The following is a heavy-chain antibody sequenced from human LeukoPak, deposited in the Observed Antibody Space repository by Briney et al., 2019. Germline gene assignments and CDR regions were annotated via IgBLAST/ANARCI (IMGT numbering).Heavy chain of an antibody. Sequence: SETLSLTCTVSGDSIRSFYWSWIRDPPGKGPEWIGYIYNSGSANYNPSLKSRVTIAVGTSKNQFSLELTSVSAADTAVYYCARSNYYDSSGYFSYAFDIWGQGTMVTVSS. CDR3: ARSNYYDSSGYFSYAFDI. V-gene: IGHV4-59*08. J-gene: IGHJ3*02. CDR1: GDSIRSFY. CDR2: IYNSGSA. D-gene: IGHD3-22*01.